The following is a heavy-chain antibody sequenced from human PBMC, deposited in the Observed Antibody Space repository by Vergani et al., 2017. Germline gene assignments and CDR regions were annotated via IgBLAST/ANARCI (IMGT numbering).Heavy chain of an antibody. CDR1: GFSLSNARMG. J-gene: IGHJ4*02. Sequence: QVTLKESGPVLVKPTETLTLTCTVSGFSLSNARMGVSWIRQPPGKALEWLAHIFSNDKKSYSTSLKSRLTISKDTSKSQVVLTMTNMDPVDTATYYCARICGLGYCTNGVCYTSPDYWGQGTLVTVSS. CDR3: ARICGLGYCTNGVCYTSPDY. V-gene: IGHV2-26*01. D-gene: IGHD2-8*01. CDR2: IFSNDKK.